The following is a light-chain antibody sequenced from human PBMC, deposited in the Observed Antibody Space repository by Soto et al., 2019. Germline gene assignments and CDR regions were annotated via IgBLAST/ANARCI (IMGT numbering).Light chain of an antibody. CDR1: QSVSSS. Sequence: EIVVTQSPATLSVSPGERVTLSCRASQSVSSSLAWYQQRPGQAPRLLIYDTSTRAAGIAARFSGSGSGTEFTLTICSLQSEDSAVYYCQQYVRWPPGAFGQGTTVEIK. CDR2: DTS. J-gene: IGKJ1*01. V-gene: IGKV3-15*01. CDR3: QQYVRWPPGA.